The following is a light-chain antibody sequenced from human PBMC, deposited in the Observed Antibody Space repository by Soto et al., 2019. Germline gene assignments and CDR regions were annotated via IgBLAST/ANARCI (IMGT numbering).Light chain of an antibody. V-gene: IGKV3-20*01. Sequence: EIVMTQSPATLSVSPGERATLSCRASQSVSSNLAWYQQKPGQAPRLLIYGASSRATGIPDRFSGSGSGTDFTLAINRLEPEDSAVYYCQQYYSSPRTFGRGTKVDIK. CDR2: GAS. CDR1: QSVSSN. J-gene: IGKJ1*01. CDR3: QQYYSSPRT.